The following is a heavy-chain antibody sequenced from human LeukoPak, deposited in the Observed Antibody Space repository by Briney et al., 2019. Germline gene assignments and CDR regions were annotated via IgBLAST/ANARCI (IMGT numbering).Heavy chain of an antibody. CDR2: ISGSGGST. CDR3: AKGNCSSTSCYRLYAFDI. CDR1: GFTFSSYG. Sequence: PGGSLRLSCAASGFTFSSYGMSWVRQAPGKGLEGVSAISGSGGSTYYADSVKGRFTISRDNSKNTLYLQMNSLRAEDTAVYYCAKGNCSSTSCYRLYAFDIWGQGTMVTVSS. D-gene: IGHD2-2*01. J-gene: IGHJ3*02. V-gene: IGHV3-23*01.